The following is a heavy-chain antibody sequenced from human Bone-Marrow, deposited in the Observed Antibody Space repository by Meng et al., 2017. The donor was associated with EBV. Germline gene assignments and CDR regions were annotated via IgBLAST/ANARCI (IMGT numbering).Heavy chain of an antibody. CDR3: AREVHYYDSSGPLDY. Sequence: RPDRVKTPHTLSLHFAISGVSVSSNSAAWNWIRQSPSRGLEWLGRTYYRSKWYNDYAVSVKSRITINPDTSKNQFSLQLNSVTPEDTAVYYCAREVHYYDSSGPLDYWGQGTLVTVSS. CDR2: TYYRSKWYN. D-gene: IGHD3-22*01. J-gene: IGHJ4*02. CDR1: GVSVSSNSAA. V-gene: IGHV6-1*01.